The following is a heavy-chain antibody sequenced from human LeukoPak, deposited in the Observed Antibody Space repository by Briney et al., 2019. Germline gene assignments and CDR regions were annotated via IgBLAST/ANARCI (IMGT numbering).Heavy chain of an antibody. V-gene: IGHV1-18*01. Sequence: EASVKVSCKASGYTFTSYGISWVRQAPGQGLEWMGWISAYNGNTNYAQKLQGRVTMTTDTSTSTAYMELRSLRSDGTAVYYCARLGAMVLGDAFDIWGQGTMVTVSS. CDR1: GYTFTSYG. CDR3: ARLGAMVLGDAFDI. CDR2: ISAYNGNT. J-gene: IGHJ3*02. D-gene: IGHD5-18*01.